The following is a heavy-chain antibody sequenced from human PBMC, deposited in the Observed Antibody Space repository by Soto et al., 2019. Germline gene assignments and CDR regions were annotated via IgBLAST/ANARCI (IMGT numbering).Heavy chain of an antibody. Sequence: PGGSLRLSCAASGFTFSSYAMSWVRQAPGKGLEWVSAISGSGGSTYYADSVKGRFTISRDNSKNTLYLQMNSLRAEDTAVYYCAKGPRIVLMVYAHQRGWFDPWGQGTLVTVSS. CDR2: ISGSGGST. V-gene: IGHV3-23*01. CDR1: GFTFSSYA. J-gene: IGHJ5*02. D-gene: IGHD2-8*01. CDR3: AKGPRIVLMVYAHQRGWFDP.